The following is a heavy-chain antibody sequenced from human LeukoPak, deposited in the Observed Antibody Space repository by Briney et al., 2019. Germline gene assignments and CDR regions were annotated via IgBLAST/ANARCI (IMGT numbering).Heavy chain of an antibody. CDR1: GGSFSGYY. V-gene: IGHV4-34*01. CDR2: INHSGST. CDR3: AREMAVAGDGYDY. Sequence: PSETLSLTCAVYGGSFSGYYWSWIRQPPGKGLEWIGEINHSGSTNYNPSLKSRVTISVDTSKNQFSLKLSSVTAADTAVYYCAREMAVAGDGYDYWGQGTLVTVSS. J-gene: IGHJ4*02. D-gene: IGHD6-19*01.